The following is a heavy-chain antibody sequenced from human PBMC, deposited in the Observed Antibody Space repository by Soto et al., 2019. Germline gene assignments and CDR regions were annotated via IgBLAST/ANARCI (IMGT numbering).Heavy chain of an antibody. J-gene: IGHJ3*02. CDR2: ISGSGGST. V-gene: IGHV3-23*01. CDR1: GFTFSSYA. D-gene: IGHD3-9*01. CDR3: AKDSHYDIVTGYWFAFDI. Sequence: EVQLLESGGGLVQPGGSLRLSCAASGFTFSSYAMSWVRQAPGKGLEWVSAISGSGGSTYYADYVKGRFTISRDNSNNTLYLHMNSLRAEDTAVYYCAKDSHYDIVTGYWFAFDIWGQGTMVTVSS.